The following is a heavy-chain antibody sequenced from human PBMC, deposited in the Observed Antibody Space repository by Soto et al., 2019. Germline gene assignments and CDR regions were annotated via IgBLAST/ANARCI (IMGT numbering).Heavy chain of an antibody. D-gene: IGHD2-15*01. Sequence: LRLSCAASGFTFSSYAMSWVRQAPGKGLEWVSAISGSGGSTYYADSVKGRFTISRDNSKNTLYLQMNSLRAEDTAVYYCAGVVAATQEDWFDPWGQGTLVTVSS. CDR2: ISGSGGST. CDR1: GFTFSSYA. CDR3: AGVVAATQEDWFDP. J-gene: IGHJ5*02. V-gene: IGHV3-23*01.